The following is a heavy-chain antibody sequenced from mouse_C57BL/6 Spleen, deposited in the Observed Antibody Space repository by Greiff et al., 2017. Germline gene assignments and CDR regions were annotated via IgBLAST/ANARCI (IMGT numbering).Heavy chain of an antibody. CDR3: AGRGITAPYWYFDV. D-gene: IGHD2-4*01. CDR1: GYTFTDYY. J-gene: IGHJ1*03. CDR2: INPNNGGT. V-gene: IGHV1-26*01. Sequence: EVQLQQSGPELVKPGASVKISCKASGYTFTDYYMNWVKQSHGKSLEWIGDINPNNGGTSYNQKFKGKATLTVDKSSSTAYMELRSLTSEDSAVYYYAGRGITAPYWYFDVWGTGTTVTVSS.